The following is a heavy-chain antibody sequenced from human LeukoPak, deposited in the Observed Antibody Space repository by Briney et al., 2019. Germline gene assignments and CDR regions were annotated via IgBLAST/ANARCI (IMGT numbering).Heavy chain of an antibody. V-gene: IGHV3-53*01. CDR3: ARQNDYILDY. Sequence: PGRSLRLSCAASGFTVSSKYMSWVRQAPGKGLEWVSDIYSGGNTYYADSVKGRFTISRDNSKNTLSLQMNSLRAEDTAVYYCARQNDYILDYWGQGTLVTVSS. CDR2: IYSGGNT. J-gene: IGHJ4*02. D-gene: IGHD3-16*01. CDR1: GFTVSSKY.